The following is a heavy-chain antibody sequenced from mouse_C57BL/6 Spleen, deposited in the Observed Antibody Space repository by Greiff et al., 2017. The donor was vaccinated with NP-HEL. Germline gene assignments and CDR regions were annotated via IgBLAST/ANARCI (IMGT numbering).Heavy chain of an antibody. Sequence: VQLQQSGAELVKPGASVKVSCKASGYTFTSYWMHWVKQRPGQGLEWIGRIHPSDSDTNYNQKFKGKATLTVDKSSSTAYMQLSSLTSEDSAVYYCAISYYYGSIFFAYWGQGTLVTVAA. D-gene: IGHD1-1*01. CDR3: AISYYYGSIFFAY. CDR2: IHPSDSDT. J-gene: IGHJ3*01. V-gene: IGHV1-74*01. CDR1: GYTFTSYW.